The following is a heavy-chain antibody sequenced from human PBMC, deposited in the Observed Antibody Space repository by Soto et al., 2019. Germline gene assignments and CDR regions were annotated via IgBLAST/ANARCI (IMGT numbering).Heavy chain of an antibody. D-gene: IGHD2-8*01. CDR2: INPKSGGT. CDR1: GYSFTDYH. CDR3: ARGDSTDCSNGVCSFFYNHDMDV. J-gene: IGHJ6*02. V-gene: IGHV1-2*04. Sequence: SVKVSCKASGYSFTDYHIHWVREAPVQGLEWLGRINPKSGGTSTSQKFQGWVTMTTDTSISTASMELTRLTSDDTAIYYCARGDSTDCSNGVCSFFYNHDMDVWGQGTTVTVSS.